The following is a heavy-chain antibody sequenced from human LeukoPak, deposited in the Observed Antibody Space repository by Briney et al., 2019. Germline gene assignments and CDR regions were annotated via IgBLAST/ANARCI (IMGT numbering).Heavy chain of an antibody. CDR3: ARQPANTAAFDI. V-gene: IGHV4-59*08. CDR2: VRDNGEN. Sequence: PSETLSLTCTVSGGSINTYYWSWIRQPPGKGLEWIAYVRDNGENNYNPSLKSRVAISVDTANNQISPRLNFATAADTAIYYCARQPANTAAFDIWGLGTMVAVSS. D-gene: IGHD5-18*01. J-gene: IGHJ3*02. CDR1: GGSINTYY.